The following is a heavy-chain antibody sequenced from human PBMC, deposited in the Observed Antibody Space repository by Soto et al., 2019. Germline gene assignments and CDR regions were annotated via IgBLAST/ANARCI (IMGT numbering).Heavy chain of an antibody. V-gene: IGHV1-18*04. Sequence: ASVTVSCQASGYTCTSYGISWVRQAPGQGLEWMGWISAYNGNTNDAQKLQGRGTTTTNTTDRTAHMEPRSLRSEETAVYYCAIIVVGHGWFDPWGQGTLVTVSS. CDR3: AIIVVGHGWFDP. D-gene: IGHD2-2*01. CDR2: ISAYNGNT. CDR1: GYTCTSYG. J-gene: IGHJ5*02.